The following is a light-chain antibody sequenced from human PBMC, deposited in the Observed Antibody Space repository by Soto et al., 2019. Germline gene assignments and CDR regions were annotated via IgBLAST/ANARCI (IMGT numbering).Light chain of an antibody. V-gene: IGLV2-8*01. J-gene: IGLJ3*02. CDR3: SSSEGSNNFWV. CDR1: SSDVGGYNY. Sequence: QSALTQPPSASGSPGQSVTISCTGTSSDVGGYNYVSWYQQHPGKAPKLMIYEVSKRPSGVPDRFSGSKSGNTASLTVSGLQAEDEADYYCSSSEGSNNFWVFGGGTKVTVL. CDR2: EVS.